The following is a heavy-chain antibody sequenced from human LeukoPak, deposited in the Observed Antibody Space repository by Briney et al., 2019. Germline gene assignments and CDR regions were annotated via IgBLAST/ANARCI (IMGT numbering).Heavy chain of an antibody. Sequence: GSLRLSCAASGFTFSSYGMHWVRQAPGKGLVWVSRIKSDGSNYYADSVKGRFTISRDNAKNTLYLQMNSLKTEDTAVYYCTTSIDPGDYYFDYWGQGTLVTVSS. J-gene: IGHJ4*02. D-gene: IGHD3-16*01. V-gene: IGHV3-74*01. CDR1: GFTFSSYG. CDR2: IKSDGSN. CDR3: TTSIDPGDYYFDY.